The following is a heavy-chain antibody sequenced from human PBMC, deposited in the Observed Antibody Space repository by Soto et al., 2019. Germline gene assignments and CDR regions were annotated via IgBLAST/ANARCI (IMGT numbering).Heavy chain of an antibody. CDR2: IRSKAYGGTT. CDR1: GFTFGDYA. J-gene: IGHJ5*02. D-gene: IGHD6-19*01. Sequence: EVQLVESGGGLVKPGRSLRLSCRASGFTFGDYAMSWFRQAPGKGLEWVGFIRSKAYGGTTEYAASVKGRFTISRDDSKSIAYLQLNSLTTEYTAVYYCTSYSSGWYMDWFDPWGQGTLVTVSS. CDR3: TSYSSGWYMDWFDP. V-gene: IGHV3-49*05.